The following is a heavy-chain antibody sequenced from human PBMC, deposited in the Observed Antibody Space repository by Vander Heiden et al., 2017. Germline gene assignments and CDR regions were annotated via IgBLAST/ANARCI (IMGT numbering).Heavy chain of an antibody. V-gene: IGHV1-69*01. CDR2: IIPIFGTA. CDR1: GGTFSSYA. Sequence: QVQLVQSGAEVKKPGSSVKVSCKASGGTFSSYAISWVRQAPGQGLEWMGGIIPIFGTANYAQKFQGRVTITADESTSTAYMELSSLRSEDTAVYYCARGSYYDILTGYYRVEYFQHWGQGTLVTVSS. J-gene: IGHJ1*01. CDR3: ARGSYYDILTGYYRVEYFQH. D-gene: IGHD3-9*01.